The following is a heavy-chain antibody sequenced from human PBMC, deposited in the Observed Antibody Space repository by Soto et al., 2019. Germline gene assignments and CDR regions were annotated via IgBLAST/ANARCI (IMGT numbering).Heavy chain of an antibody. CDR1: GFPFSSYW. CDR2: INGDGSRI. V-gene: IGHV3-74*03. Sequence: EVRLVESGGDLVQPGGSLRLSCAASGFPFSSYWMHWVRQAPGKGLVWVSRINGDGSRITYADSVKGRFTISRDNAKDTLYLQMNSLRAEDAAVYYCTRRGCSTTGCYFNWGRGTLVTVSS. J-gene: IGHJ4*02. CDR3: TRRGCSTTGCYFN. D-gene: IGHD2-2*01.